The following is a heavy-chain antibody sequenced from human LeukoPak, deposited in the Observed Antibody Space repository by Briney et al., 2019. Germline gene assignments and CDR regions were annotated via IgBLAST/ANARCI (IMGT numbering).Heavy chain of an antibody. D-gene: IGHD3-22*01. V-gene: IGHV4-4*07. CDR1: GGSISSYY. Sequence: PSETLSLTCTVSGGSISSYYWSWIRQPAGKGLEWIGRIYTSGSTNYNPSLKSRVTMSVDTSKNQFSLKLSSVTAADTAVYYCARHTYYYDSSGSEGDAFDIWGQGTMVTVSS. J-gene: IGHJ3*02. CDR2: IYTSGST. CDR3: ARHTYYYDSSGSEGDAFDI.